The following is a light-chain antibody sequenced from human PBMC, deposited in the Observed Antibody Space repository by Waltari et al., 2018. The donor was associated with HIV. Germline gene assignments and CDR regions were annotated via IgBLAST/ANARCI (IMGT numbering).Light chain of an antibody. J-gene: IGLJ1*01. V-gene: IGLV1-44*01. CDR2: RNN. Sequence: QSVLTQPPSASGTPGQRVTIPCSGSSSNIGSYTVSRHQQLPGTAPKLLIYRNNQRPSGVPDRFSGSKSGTSASLAISGLQSEDEADYSCAAWDDSLNGYVFGTGTKVTVL. CDR3: AAWDDSLNGYV. CDR1: SSNIGSYT.